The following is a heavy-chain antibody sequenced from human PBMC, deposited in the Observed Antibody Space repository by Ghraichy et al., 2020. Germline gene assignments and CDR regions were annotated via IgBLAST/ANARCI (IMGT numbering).Heavy chain of an antibody. CDR3: ARGTFDYSREDHGGAFDY. CDR1: GFTFGSYE. Sequence: GSLRLSCAPSGFTFGSYEMNWVRQAPGKGLEWVSYISVRGDTMYYADSVKGRFAVTRNNVKNSLLLQMNSLRAEDTGIYYCARGTFDYSREDHGGAFDYWGQGTLVTVSS. CDR2: ISVRGDTM. J-gene: IGHJ4*02. V-gene: IGHV3-48*03. D-gene: IGHD4-11*01.